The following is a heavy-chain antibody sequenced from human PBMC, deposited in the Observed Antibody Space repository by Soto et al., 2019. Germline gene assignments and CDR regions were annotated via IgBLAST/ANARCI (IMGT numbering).Heavy chain of an antibody. CDR2: IYYSGST. V-gene: IGHV4-59*01. CDR1: GGSISSYY. CDR3: ARGRITIFGVGLDP. J-gene: IGHJ5*02. D-gene: IGHD3-3*01. Sequence: SETLSLTCTVSGGSISSYYWSWIRQPPGKGLEWIGYIYYSGSTNYNPSLKSRVTISVDTSKNQFSLKLSSVTAADTAVYYCARGRITIFGVGLDPWGQGTLVTVSS.